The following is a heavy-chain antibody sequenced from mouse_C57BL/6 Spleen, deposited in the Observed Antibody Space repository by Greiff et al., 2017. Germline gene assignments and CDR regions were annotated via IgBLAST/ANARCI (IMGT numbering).Heavy chain of an antibody. J-gene: IGHJ3*02. D-gene: IGHD1-1*01. CDR2: IYPRSGNT. CDR3: AREGEVITTG. Sequence: VQLQQSGAELARPGASVKLSCKASGYTFTSYGISWVKQRTGQGLEWIGDIYPRSGNTYYNEKFKGKATLTADKSSSTAYMELRSLTSEDSAVYFCAREGEVITTGWGQVTLVTVSA. V-gene: IGHV1-81*01. CDR1: GYTFTSYG.